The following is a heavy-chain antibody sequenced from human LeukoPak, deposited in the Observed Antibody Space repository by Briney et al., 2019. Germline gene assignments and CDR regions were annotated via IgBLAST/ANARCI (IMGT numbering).Heavy chain of an antibody. CDR1: GFTFSSYA. D-gene: IGHD2-2*01. V-gene: IGHV3-23*01. Sequence: GGSLRLSCAASGFTFSSYAMSWVRQAPGKGLEWVSAISGSGGSTYYADSVKGRFTISRDNSKNTLYLQMNSLRAEDTAVYYCAKDRYCSSTSCYVYYFDYWGQGTLVTVSS. CDR3: AKDRYCSSTSCYVYYFDY. CDR2: ISGSGGST. J-gene: IGHJ4*02.